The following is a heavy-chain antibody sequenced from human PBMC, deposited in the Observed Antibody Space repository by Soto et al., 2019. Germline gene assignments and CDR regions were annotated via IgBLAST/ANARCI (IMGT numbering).Heavy chain of an antibody. CDR1: GGSVSSSSYY. Sequence: SETLSLTCTVSGGSVSSSSYYWAWIRQPPGMGLEWIGSISLSGSTYFNPSLRSRVTVSADTSKNQFSLKLTSVTAADTAVYYCAREGIGPWGQGTLVTVSS. CDR2: ISLSGST. D-gene: IGHD3-10*01. J-gene: IGHJ5*02. CDR3: AREGIGP. V-gene: IGHV4-39*01.